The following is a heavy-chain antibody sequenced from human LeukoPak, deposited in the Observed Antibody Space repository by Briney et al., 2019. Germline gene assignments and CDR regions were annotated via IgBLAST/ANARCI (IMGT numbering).Heavy chain of an antibody. CDR1: GGSISSGDYY. Sequence: SQTLSLTCTVSGGSISSGDYYWSWIRQPPGKGLEWIGYMYYSGSTYYNPSLKSRATISVDTSKNQFSLKLSSVTAADTAVYYCARSIAAAGTVTFDPWGQGTLVTVSS. V-gene: IGHV4-30-4*01. J-gene: IGHJ5*02. CDR2: MYYSGST. CDR3: ARSIAAAGTVTFDP. D-gene: IGHD6-13*01.